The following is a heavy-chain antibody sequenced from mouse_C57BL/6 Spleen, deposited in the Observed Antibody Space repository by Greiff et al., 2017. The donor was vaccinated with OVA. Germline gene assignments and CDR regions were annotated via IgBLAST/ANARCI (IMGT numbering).Heavy chain of an antibody. Sequence: VQLQQSGPELVKPGASVKISCKASGYSFTDYYMNWVQQSNGKSLEWIGVINPNYGTTSYNQKFKGKATLTVDKSSSTAYMQLNSLTSEDSAVYYCARYGTTVVAPFAGWGQGTLVTVSA. J-gene: IGHJ3*01. D-gene: IGHD1-1*01. CDR1: GYSFTDYY. CDR3: ARYGTTVVAPFAG. CDR2: INPNYGTT. V-gene: IGHV1-39*01.